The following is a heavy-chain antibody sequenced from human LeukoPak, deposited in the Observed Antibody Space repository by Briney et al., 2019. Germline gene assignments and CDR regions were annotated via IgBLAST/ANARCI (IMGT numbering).Heavy chain of an antibody. CDR2: IYTSGST. CDR3: ARGPYSSSWYHYFDY. V-gene: IGHV4-61*02. CDR1: GGSITSSNYY. D-gene: IGHD6-13*01. Sequence: SETLSLTCTVSGGSITSSNYYWSWIRQPAGKGLEWIGRIYTSGSTNYNPSLKSRVTMSVDTSKNQFSLKLSSVTAADTAVYYCARGPYSSSWYHYFDYWGQGTLVTVSS. J-gene: IGHJ4*02.